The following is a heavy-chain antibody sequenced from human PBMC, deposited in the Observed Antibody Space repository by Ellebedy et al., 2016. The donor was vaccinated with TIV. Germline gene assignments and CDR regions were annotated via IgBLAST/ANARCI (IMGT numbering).Heavy chain of an antibody. J-gene: IGHJ4*02. CDR3: ARHNLPDYGSGSFYPSDY. Sequence: GESLKISXAASGPSFSTYGMSWVRQAPGKGLLWVSSISASGTSTYYADSVRGRFTISRDNSKNTLSLQMNSLRAEDTAIYYCARHNLPDYGSGSFYPSDYWGQGTLVTVSS. V-gene: IGHV3-23*01. CDR1: GPSFSTYG. CDR2: ISASGTST. D-gene: IGHD3-10*01.